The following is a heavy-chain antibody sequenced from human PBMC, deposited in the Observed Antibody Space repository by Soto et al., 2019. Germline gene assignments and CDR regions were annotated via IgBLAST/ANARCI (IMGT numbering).Heavy chain of an antibody. Sequence: TGALAIAVCGDVVSSNSAAWDWIRHSPSRGLDGLGRTYYRSKWYNDYAVSMKRRITSNPDTSKNQFSLQLNSVTPEYTAVYYCATGGLSIAARPSWFDPWGQGTLVTVYS. J-gene: IGHJ5*02. CDR2: TYYRSKWYN. CDR1: GDVVSSNSAA. CDR3: ATGGLSIAARPSWFDP. V-gene: IGHV6-1*01. D-gene: IGHD6-6*01.